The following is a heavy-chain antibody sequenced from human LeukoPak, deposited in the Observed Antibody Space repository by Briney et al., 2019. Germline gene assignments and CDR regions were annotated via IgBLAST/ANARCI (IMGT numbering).Heavy chain of an antibody. CDR3: ARAQTYYDSSGIDY. Sequence: SETLSLTCTVSGDSIRNSYWSWIRQPPGKGLEWIGEINHSGSTNYNPSLKSRVTISVDTSKNQFSLKLSSVTAADTAVYYCARAQTYYDSSGIDYWGQGTLVTVSS. CDR1: GDSIRNSY. CDR2: INHSGST. V-gene: IGHV4-34*01. J-gene: IGHJ4*02. D-gene: IGHD3-22*01.